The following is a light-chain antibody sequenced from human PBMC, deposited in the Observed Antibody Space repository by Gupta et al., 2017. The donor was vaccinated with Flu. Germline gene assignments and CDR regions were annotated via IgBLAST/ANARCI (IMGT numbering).Light chain of an antibody. CDR3: QQYGSSPPLT. CDR2: GAS. V-gene: IGKV3-20*01. J-gene: IGKJ4*01. Sequence: EIVLTQSPGTLSLSPRERATLSCRASQSVSSSYLAWYQQKPGQAPRLLIYGASSRATGLPDRFSGSGSGTDFTLTISRLEPEDFAVYYCQQYGSSPPLTFGGGTKVEIK. CDR1: QSVSSSY.